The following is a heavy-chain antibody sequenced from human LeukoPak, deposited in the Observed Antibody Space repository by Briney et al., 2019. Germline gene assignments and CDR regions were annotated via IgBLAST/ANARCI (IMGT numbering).Heavy chain of an antibody. J-gene: IGHJ5*02. CDR3: ARDLKTVTGGNWFDP. CDR2: ISGYNGDT. V-gene: IGHV1-18*01. D-gene: IGHD4-11*01. CDR1: GYTFTNYG. Sequence: GASVKVSCTASGYTFTNYGISWVRQAPGQGLEWMGWISGYNGDTNYAQKLQGRVTMTTDTSTSTAYMEVRSLTSDDTAVYYCARDLKTVTGGNWFDPWGQGTLVTVSS.